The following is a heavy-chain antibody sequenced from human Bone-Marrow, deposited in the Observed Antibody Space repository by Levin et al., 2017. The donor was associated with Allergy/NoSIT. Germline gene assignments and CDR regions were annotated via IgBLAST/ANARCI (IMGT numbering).Heavy chain of an antibody. CDR2: IYYSGST. CDR3: ARAPRFFNWFDP. J-gene: IGHJ5*02. Sequence: SETLSLTCSVSGGSVISDYWSWIRQPPGKGLEWIGYIYYSGSTEYNPSLKSRVTISIDTSKNQFSLKLSSVTAADTAVYYCARAPRFFNWFDPWGRGTLVTVSS. V-gene: IGHV4-59*02. CDR1: GGSVISDY. D-gene: IGHD3-3*01.